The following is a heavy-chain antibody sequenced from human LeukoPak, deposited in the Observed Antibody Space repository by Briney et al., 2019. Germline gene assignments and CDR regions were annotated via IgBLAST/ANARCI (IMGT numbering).Heavy chain of an antibody. V-gene: IGHV3-53*01. J-gene: IGHJ6*02. Sequence: GGSLRLSCAAAGLTVSSNYMSWVRQAPGKGLEWVSVIYIGGSTYYAGSVKGRFTISRDNSKNTLYLQMNSLRAEDTAVYYCARDFGITVTANNYGMDVWGQGTTVTVSS. CDR2: IYIGGST. D-gene: IGHD4-17*01. CDR1: GLTVSSNY. CDR3: ARDFGITVTANNYGMDV.